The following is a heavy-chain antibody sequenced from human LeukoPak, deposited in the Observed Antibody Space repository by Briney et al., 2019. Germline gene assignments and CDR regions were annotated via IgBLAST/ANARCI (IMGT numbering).Heavy chain of an antibody. J-gene: IGHJ4*02. V-gene: IGHV4-59*08. CDR3: ARLPGIAAV. D-gene: IGHD6-13*01. CDR2: IYYSGST. CDR1: GGSTGRYY. Sequence: PSETLSLTCTVSGGSTGRYYWSWIRQPPGKRLEWLGYIYYSGSTTYNPSLKSRLTMSVDTSKNQISLKLISLTAADTAVYYCARLPGIAAVWGQGTLVTVSS.